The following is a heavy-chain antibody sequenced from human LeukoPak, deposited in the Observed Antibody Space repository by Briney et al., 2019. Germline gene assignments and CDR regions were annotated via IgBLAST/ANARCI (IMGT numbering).Heavy chain of an antibody. V-gene: IGHV3-23*01. Sequence: GGSLRLSCAASGFTFSSYAMSWVRQAPGKGLEWVSGISGSGGSTYYADSVKGRFTISRDNSKNTLYLQMNSLRAEDTAVYYCAKDSYYYDSGGYHFDYWGQGTLVTVSS. J-gene: IGHJ4*02. CDR2: ISGSGGST. CDR3: AKDSYYYDSGGYHFDY. CDR1: GFTFSSYA. D-gene: IGHD3-22*01.